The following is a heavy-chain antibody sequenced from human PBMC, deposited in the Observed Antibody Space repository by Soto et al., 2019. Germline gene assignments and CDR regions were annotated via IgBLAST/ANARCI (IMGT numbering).Heavy chain of an antibody. CDR2: ISSSSSYI. D-gene: IGHD4-17*01. V-gene: IGHV3-21*01. CDR3: ARDGGAYDYGDYGGWFDP. J-gene: IGHJ5*02. Sequence: GGSLRLSCAASGFTFSSYSMNWVRQAPGKGLEWVSSISSSSSYIYYADSVKGRFTISRDNAKNSLYLQMNSLRAEDTAVYYCARDGGAYDYGDYGGWFDPWGQGTLVTVSS. CDR1: GFTFSSYS.